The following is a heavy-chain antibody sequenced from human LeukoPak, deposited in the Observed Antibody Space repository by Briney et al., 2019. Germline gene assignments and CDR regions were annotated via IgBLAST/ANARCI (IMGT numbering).Heavy chain of an antibody. CDR3: ARDLVGIVGATSVY. CDR2: IYSGGST. V-gene: IGHV3-53*01. CDR1: GFTVSSNY. J-gene: IGHJ4*02. D-gene: IGHD1-26*01. Sequence: PGGSLRLSCAASGFTVSSNYMSWVRQAPGKGLEWVSVIYSGGSTYYADSVKGRFTISRDNSKNTLYLQMNSLRAEDTAVYYCARDLVGIVGATSVYWGQGTLVTVSS.